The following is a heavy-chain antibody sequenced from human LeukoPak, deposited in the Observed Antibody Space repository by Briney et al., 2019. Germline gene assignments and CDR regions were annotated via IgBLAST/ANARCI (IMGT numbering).Heavy chain of an antibody. V-gene: IGHV4-38-2*02. CDR2: IYHSGST. J-gene: IGHJ4*02. CDR1: GYSISSGYY. Sequence: SETLSLTCTVSGYSISSGYYWGWIRQPPGKGLEWIGSIYHSGSTYYNPSLKSRVTISVDTSKNQFSLKLSSVTAADTAVYYCARGLSEPGIAARPGFDYWGQGTLVTVSS. CDR3: ARGLSEPGIAARPGFDY. D-gene: IGHD6-6*01.